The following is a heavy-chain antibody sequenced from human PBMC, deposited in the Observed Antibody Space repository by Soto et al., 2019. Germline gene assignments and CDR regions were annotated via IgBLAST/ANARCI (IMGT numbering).Heavy chain of an antibody. J-gene: IGHJ4*02. CDR3: ATSGYCSGGSCYPGAFDY. V-gene: IGHV1-69*02. Sequence: QVQLVQSGAEVKKPGSSVKVSCKASGGTFSSYTISWVRQAPGQGLEWMGRIIPILGIANYAQKFQGRVTITGDKSTSTAYMELSSLRSEDTAVYYCATSGYCSGGSCYPGAFDYWGQGTLVTVSS. CDR1: GGTFSSYT. CDR2: IIPILGIA. D-gene: IGHD2-15*01.